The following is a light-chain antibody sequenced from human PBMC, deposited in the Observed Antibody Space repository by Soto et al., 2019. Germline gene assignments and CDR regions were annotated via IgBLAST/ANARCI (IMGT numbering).Light chain of an antibody. Sequence: DIVMTQSPDSLAVSLGERATINCKSSQSVLYSSNNKNYLAWYQQKPGQPPKLLIYWASTRESGVPARFSGSGSGTEFTLTISSLQAEDVAVYYCQHYYSAPLTFGGGTKVEIK. J-gene: IGKJ4*01. CDR1: QSVLYSSNNKNY. CDR3: QHYYSAPLT. V-gene: IGKV4-1*01. CDR2: WAS.